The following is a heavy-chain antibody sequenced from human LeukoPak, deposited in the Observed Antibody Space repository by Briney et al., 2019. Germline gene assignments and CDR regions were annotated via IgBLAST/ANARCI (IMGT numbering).Heavy chain of an antibody. CDR3: ARGRGSYCSSTSCYESTDYYYYMDV. CDR2: ISYDGSNK. Sequence: GRSLRLSCAASGFTFSSYGMHWVRQAPGKGLEWVAVISYDGSNKYYADSVKGRFTISRDNSKNTLYLQMNSLRAEDTAVYYCARGRGSYCSSTSCYESTDYYYYMDVWGKGTTVTVSS. CDR1: GFTFSSYG. J-gene: IGHJ6*03. V-gene: IGHV3-30*03. D-gene: IGHD2-2*01.